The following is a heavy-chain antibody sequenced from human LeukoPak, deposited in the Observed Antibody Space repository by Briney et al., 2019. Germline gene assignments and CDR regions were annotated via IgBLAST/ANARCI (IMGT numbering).Heavy chain of an antibody. J-gene: IGHJ4*02. CDR3: AKSRMVTAILAAFDY. CDR2: ISYDGSNK. D-gene: IGHD2-21*02. V-gene: IGHV3-30*18. CDR1: GFTFSSYG. Sequence: PGGSLRLSCAASGFTFSSYGMHWVRQAPGKGLEWVAVISYDGSNKYYADSVKGRFTISRDNSKNTLDLQMNSLRAEDTAVYYCAKSRMVTAILAAFDYWGQGTLVTVSS.